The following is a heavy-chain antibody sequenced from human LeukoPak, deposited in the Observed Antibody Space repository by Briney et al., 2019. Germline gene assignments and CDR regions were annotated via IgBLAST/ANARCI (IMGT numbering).Heavy chain of an antibody. CDR2: ISAYNGNT. D-gene: IGHD3-9*01. CDR3: ARDGRYFDWLLPFDY. Sequence: GASVKVSCKASGYTFTSYGISWVRQAPGQGLEWMGWISAYNGNTNYAQKLQGRVTMTTDTSTSTAYKELRSLRSDDTAVYYCARDGRYFDWLLPFDYWGQGTLVTVSS. CDR1: GYTFTSYG. J-gene: IGHJ4*02. V-gene: IGHV1-18*04.